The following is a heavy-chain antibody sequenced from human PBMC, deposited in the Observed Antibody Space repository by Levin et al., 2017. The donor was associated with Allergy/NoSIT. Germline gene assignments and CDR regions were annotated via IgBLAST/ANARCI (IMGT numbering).Heavy chain of an antibody. Sequence: MASETLSLTCSVSGGSISRSAYYWGWIRQSPGKGLEWVGCIYSDGTTYYNPSLKSRITISVDTSENHFSLKLSSVTAADTAVYYCASPGLRYFENWGRGTLVTVTS. J-gene: IGHJ4*02. CDR3: ASPGLRYFEN. D-gene: IGHD3-16*01. V-gene: IGHV4-39*02. CDR1: GGSISRSAYY. CDR2: IYSDGTT.